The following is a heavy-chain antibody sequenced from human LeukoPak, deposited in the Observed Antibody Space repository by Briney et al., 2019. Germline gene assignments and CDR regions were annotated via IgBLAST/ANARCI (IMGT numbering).Heavy chain of an antibody. CDR1: GYTFTGHY. D-gene: IGHD5-12*01. CDR3: AKDRARGATMVDGFDM. V-gene: IGHV1-2*02. J-gene: IGHJ3*02. CDR2: ISPNTGGT. Sequence: GASVKVSCKASGYTFTGHYMHWVRQAPGQGLEWMGWISPNTGGTSYARKFQGRVTMTRDTSISTAYMELSRLRSDDTAVYYCAKDRARGATMVDGFDMWGQGTRVTVSS.